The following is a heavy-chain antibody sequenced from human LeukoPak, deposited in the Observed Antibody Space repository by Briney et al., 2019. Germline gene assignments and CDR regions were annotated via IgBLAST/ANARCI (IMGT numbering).Heavy chain of an antibody. CDR3: ARDGIVGASDYFDY. D-gene: IGHD1-26*01. CDR1: GFTFDAYA. J-gene: IGHJ4*02. V-gene: IGHV3-23*01. Sequence: GGSLRLSRAASGFTFDAYAMSWVRQAPGKGLECVSTISGSGASTYYADSVKGRFTISRDNSKNTLYLQMNSLRAEDTAVYYCARDGIVGASDYFDYWGQGTLVTVSS. CDR2: ISGSGAST.